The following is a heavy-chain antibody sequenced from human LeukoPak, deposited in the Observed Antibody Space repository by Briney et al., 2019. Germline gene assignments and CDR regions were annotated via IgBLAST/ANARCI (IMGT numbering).Heavy chain of an antibody. V-gene: IGHV4-39*01. CDR2: IYYTGST. CDR1: GGSISSSSYY. CDR3: ARLRDGYNEFDY. D-gene: IGHD5-24*01. Sequence: PSETLSLTCAVSGGSISSSSYYWAWIRQPPGKGLEWIGSIYYTGSTYYNASLKSRVTLSVDPSKKQLSLKLTSLTATDTALYYCARLRDGYNEFDYWGQGTLVTVSS. J-gene: IGHJ4*02.